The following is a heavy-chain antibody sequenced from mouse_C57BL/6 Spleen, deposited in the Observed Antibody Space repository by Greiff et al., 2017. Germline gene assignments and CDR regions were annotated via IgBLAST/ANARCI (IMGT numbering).Heavy chain of an antibody. Sequence: EVKLVESGGGLVQPGGSLKLSCAASGFTFSDYYMYWVRQTPEKRLEWVAYISNGGGSTYYPDTVKGRFTISRDNAKNTLYLQMSRLKSGDTAMYYCARLRDEGYFDVWGTGTTVTVSS. CDR3: ARLRDEGYFDV. J-gene: IGHJ1*03. CDR2: ISNGGGST. CDR1: GFTFSDYY. D-gene: IGHD3-3*01. V-gene: IGHV5-12*01.